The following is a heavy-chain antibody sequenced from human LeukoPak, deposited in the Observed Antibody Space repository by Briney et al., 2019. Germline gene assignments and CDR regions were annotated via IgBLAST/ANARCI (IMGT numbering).Heavy chain of an antibody. CDR3: ARDSTLTGIAAGFDY. J-gene: IGHJ4*02. CDR1: GFTFSSYA. D-gene: IGHD6-13*01. Sequence: PGGSLRLSCAASGFTFSSYAMHWVRQAPGKGLEWVAVISYDGSNKYYADSVKGRFTISRDNSKNTLYLQMNSLRAEDTAVYYCARDSTLTGIAAGFDYWGQGTLVTVSS. CDR2: ISYDGSNK. V-gene: IGHV3-30-3*01.